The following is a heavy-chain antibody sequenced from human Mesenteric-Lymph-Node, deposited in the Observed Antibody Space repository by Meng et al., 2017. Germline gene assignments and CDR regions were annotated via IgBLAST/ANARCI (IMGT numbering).Heavy chain of an antibody. CDR1: GGPFSSYA. CDR2: IIPIFGTA. J-gene: IGHJ4*02. D-gene: IGHD1-1*01. V-gene: IGHV1-69*13. Sequence: QVQLVQSGAEVNNPGSSVNVSCKASGGPFSSYAISWVRQAPGQGLEWMGGIIPIFGTANYAQKFQGRVTITADESTSTAYMELSSLRSEDTAVYYCAIQPQIISLGDYWGQGTLVTVSS. CDR3: AIQPQIISLGDY.